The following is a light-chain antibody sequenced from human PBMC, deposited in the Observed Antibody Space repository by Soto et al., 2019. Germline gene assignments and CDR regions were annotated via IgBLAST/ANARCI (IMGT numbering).Light chain of an antibody. Sequence: QSVLTQPASVSGSPGQSITISCTGTSSDVGGYDFVSWYRHHPGKAPKLIISEVSNWPSGVSNRFSGSKSGNTASLTISGLQAEDEADYYCSSYTTTTTRLVFGGGTKVTVL. CDR3: SSYTTTTTRLV. CDR1: SSDVGGYDF. CDR2: EVS. V-gene: IGLV2-14*01. J-gene: IGLJ3*02.